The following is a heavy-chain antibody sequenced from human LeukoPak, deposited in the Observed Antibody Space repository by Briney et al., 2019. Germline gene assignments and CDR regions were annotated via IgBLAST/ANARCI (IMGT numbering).Heavy chain of an antibody. J-gene: IGHJ4*02. Sequence: SETLSLTCTVSGGSISSYYWSWIRQPPGKGLEWIGYIYYSGSTNYNPPLKGRVTISVDTSKNQFSLKLSSVTAADTAVYYCASFYDILTGIDYWGQGTLVTVSS. CDR3: ASFYDILTGIDY. V-gene: IGHV4-59*01. CDR1: GGSISSYY. D-gene: IGHD3-9*01. CDR2: IYYSGST.